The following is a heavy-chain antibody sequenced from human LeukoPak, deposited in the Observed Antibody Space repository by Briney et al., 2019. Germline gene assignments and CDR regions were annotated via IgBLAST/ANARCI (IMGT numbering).Heavy chain of an antibody. V-gene: IGHV4-61*01. Sequence: SETLSLTCTVSGGSVSSGSYYWSWIRQPPGKGLERIGYIYYSGSTNYNPSLKSRVTISVDTSKNQFSLKLSSVTAADTAVYYCARDHDFWSGYPYYYYYGMDVWGQGTTVTVSS. CDR1: GGSVSSGSYY. J-gene: IGHJ6*02. CDR2: IYYSGST. D-gene: IGHD3-3*01. CDR3: ARDHDFWSGYPYYYYYGMDV.